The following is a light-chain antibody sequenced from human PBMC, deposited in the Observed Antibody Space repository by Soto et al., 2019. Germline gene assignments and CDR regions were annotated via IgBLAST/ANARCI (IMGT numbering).Light chain of an antibody. Sequence: AIQMTQFPSSXSASVGDRVTITCRASQGIRSDLGWYQQRPGEAPKVLIYAASSLQGGVPSRFSGSGSGTDFTLTISSLQPEDFATYYCLQDNKYPLTFGGGTKVDIK. CDR3: LQDNKYPLT. J-gene: IGKJ4*01. CDR2: AAS. CDR1: QGIRSD. V-gene: IGKV1-6*01.